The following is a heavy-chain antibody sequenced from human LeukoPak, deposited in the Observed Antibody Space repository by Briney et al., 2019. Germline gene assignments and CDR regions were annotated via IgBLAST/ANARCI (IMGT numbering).Heavy chain of an antibody. J-gene: IGHJ6*03. CDR1: GGSISSYY. V-gene: IGHV4-4*07. Sequence: PSETLSLTCTVSGGSISSYYWSWIRQPAGKGLEWIGRIYTSGSTNYNPSLKSRVTMSVDTSKNQFSLKLSSVTAADTAVYYCARDARSWYYYNRTVYYYYMDVWGKGTTVTISS. D-gene: IGHD6-13*01. CDR2: IYTSGST. CDR3: ARDARSWYYYNRTVYYYYMDV.